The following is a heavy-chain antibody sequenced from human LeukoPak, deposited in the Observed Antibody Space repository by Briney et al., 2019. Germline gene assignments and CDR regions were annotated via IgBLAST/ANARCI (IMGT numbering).Heavy chain of an antibody. CDR1: GGSFSGYY. CDR3: ARSHSVWTSFGY. V-gene: IGHV4-34*01. CDR2: INHSGST. J-gene: IGHJ4*02. D-gene: IGHD3/OR15-3a*01. Sequence: PSETLSLTCAVYGGSFSGYYWSWIRQPPGKGLEWIGEINHSGSTNYNPSLKSRVTISVDTSKNQFSLKLSSVTAADTAVYYCARSHSVWTSFGYWGQGTLATVSS.